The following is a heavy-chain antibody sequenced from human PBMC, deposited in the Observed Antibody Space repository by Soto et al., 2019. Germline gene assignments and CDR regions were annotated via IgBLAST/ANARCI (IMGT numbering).Heavy chain of an antibody. CDR2: ISSSGSTI. V-gene: IGHV3-11*01. CDR3: ARVGYDFWSGYSGLNAFDI. Sequence: QVQLVESGGGLDKPGGSLRLSCAASGFTFSDYYMSWIRQAPGKGLEWVSYISSSGSTIYYADSVKGRFPISRDNAKNALYLQMNSLRAEDTAVYYCARVGYDFWSGYSGLNAFDIWGQGTMVTVSS. CDR1: GFTFSDYY. J-gene: IGHJ3*02. D-gene: IGHD3-3*01.